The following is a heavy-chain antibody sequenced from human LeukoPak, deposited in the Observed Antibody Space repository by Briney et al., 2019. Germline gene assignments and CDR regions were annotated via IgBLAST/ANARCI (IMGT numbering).Heavy chain of an antibody. CDR2: IYPGDSDT. D-gene: IGHD5-12*01. CDR1: GYSFTSYW. CDR3: ARSGYSGYDSFDY. V-gene: IGHV5-51*01. Sequence: PGESLKISCKGSGYSFTSYWVGWVRQMPGKGLEWMGIIYPGDSDTKYSPSFQGQVTISADKSISTAYLQWSSLKASDIAMYYCARSGYSGYDSFDYWGQGTLVTVSS. J-gene: IGHJ4*02.